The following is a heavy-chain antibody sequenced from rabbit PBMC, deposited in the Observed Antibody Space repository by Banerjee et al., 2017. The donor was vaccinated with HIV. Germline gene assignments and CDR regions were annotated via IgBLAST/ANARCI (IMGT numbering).Heavy chain of an antibody. D-gene: IGHD4-1*01. J-gene: IGHJ4*01. CDR1: GFDFSSYH. CDR2: IWTGDGAT. V-gene: IGHV1S45*01. CDR3: ARDLAGVIGWNFNL. Sequence: QEQLEESGGGLVTPGGTLTLTCTASGFDFSSYHMGWVRQAPGKGLELIACIWTGDGATYYASWAKGRFTISKASWTTVTLQMTSLTAADTASYFCARDLAGVIGWNFNLWGPGTLVTVS.